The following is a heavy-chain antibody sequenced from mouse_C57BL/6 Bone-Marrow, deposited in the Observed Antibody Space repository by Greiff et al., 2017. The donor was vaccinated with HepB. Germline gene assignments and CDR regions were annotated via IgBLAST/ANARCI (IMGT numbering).Heavy chain of an antibody. CDR1: GYTFTSYW. V-gene: IGHV1-69*01. CDR3: AKLGNYAMDY. J-gene: IGHJ4*01. D-gene: IGHD4-1*01. CDR2: IDPSDSYT. Sequence: QVQLKQPGAELVMPGASVKLSCKASGYTFTSYWMHWVKQRPGQGLEWIGEIDPSDSYTNYNQKFKGKSTLTVDKSSSTAYMQLSSLTSEDSAVYYCAKLGNYAMDYWGQGTSVTVSS.